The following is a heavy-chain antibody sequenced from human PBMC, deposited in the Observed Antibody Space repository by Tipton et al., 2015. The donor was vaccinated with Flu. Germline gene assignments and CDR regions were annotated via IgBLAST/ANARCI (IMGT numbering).Heavy chain of an antibody. CDR3: ARSTDSSDYPHFFGY. CDR1: GYSISSYYY. J-gene: IGHJ4*02. D-gene: IGHD3-22*01. CDR2: IYHSGST. Sequence: TLSLTCAVSGYSISSYYYWGWIRQPPGKGLEWIGSIYHSGSTHYNPSLKTRVTISLDASKNQFSLNLDSVTAADTAVYYCARSTDSSDYPHFFGYWGQGSLVTVSS. V-gene: IGHV4-38-2*01.